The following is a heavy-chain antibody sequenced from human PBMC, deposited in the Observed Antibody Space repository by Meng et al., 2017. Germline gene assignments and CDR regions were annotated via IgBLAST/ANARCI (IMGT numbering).Heavy chain of an antibody. CDR3: ARLESIAARQRAVYYFDY. CDR1: GGSIGMVDW. J-gene: IGHJ4*02. V-gene: IGHV4-4*02. CDR2: IYHGGNT. Sequence: GLLEGPGPGLGEPWGSLSPTWVVPGGSIGMVDWWGWVRQPPGKGLEWIGEIYHGGNTNYNPSLKSRVTISIDKSKNQFSLKLSSVTAADTAVYYCARLESIAARQRAVYYFDYWGQGTLVTVSS. D-gene: IGHD6-6*01.